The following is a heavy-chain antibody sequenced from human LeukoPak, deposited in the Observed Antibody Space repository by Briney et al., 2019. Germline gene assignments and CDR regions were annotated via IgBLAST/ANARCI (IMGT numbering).Heavy chain of an antibody. V-gene: IGHV3-30*04. D-gene: IGHD4-23*01. J-gene: IGHJ4*02. CDR1: GFTFSSYA. Sequence: GGSLRLSCAASGFTFSSYAMHWVRQAPGEALEWVAVISYDGSQKYYADSVKGRFTVSRDNSKNTVYLQMNSLRREDTAVYYCARDGGRWLPHEYWGQGTLVTVSS. CDR3: ARDGGRWLPHEY. CDR2: ISYDGSQK.